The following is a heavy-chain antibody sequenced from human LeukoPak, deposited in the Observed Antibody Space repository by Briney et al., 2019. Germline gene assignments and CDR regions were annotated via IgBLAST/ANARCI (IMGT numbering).Heavy chain of an antibody. D-gene: IGHD2-2*01. CDR3: ARGSLVPAAILYYYYGMDV. CDR2: IYDSGST. V-gene: IGHV4-31*03. J-gene: IGHJ6*02. Sequence: SQTLSLTCTVSGRSISSGGYYWGWVRQHAGRGLGWIGYIYDSGSTYYNPSLKSRVTISVNASKNQFTLKLSSVTAADTAVYYCARGSLVPAAILYYYYGMDVWGQGTTVTVSS. CDR1: GRSISSGGYY.